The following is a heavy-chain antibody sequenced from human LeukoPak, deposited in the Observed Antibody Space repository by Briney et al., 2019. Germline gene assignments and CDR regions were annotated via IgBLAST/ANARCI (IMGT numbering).Heavy chain of an antibody. CDR3: ARDRVYYDFWSGFDY. CDR1: GFTFSSYW. Sequence: GGSLRLSCAASGFTFSSYWMSWVRQAPGKGLEWVANIKQDGSEKYYVDSVKGRFTISRDNAKNSLYLQMNSLRAEDTAVYYCARDRVYYDFWSGFDYWGQGTLVTVSS. V-gene: IGHV3-7*01. J-gene: IGHJ4*02. CDR2: IKQDGSEK. D-gene: IGHD3-3*01.